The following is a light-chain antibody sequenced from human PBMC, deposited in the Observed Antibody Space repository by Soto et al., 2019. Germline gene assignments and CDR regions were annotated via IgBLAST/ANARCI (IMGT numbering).Light chain of an antibody. V-gene: IGKV3-15*01. CDR3: QQYNTWPYT. Sequence: EIVMTQSPATLAVSPGERAALSCRASQSVSSNFAWYQQKPGQAPRLLIYGASSRATGTPARFSGSGSGTEFTLNISSLQSEDFAVYYCQQYNTWPYTFGLGTKLEMK. J-gene: IGKJ2*01. CDR1: QSVSSN. CDR2: GAS.